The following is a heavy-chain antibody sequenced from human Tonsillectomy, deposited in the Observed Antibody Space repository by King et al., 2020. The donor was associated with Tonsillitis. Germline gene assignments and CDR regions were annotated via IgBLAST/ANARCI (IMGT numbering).Heavy chain of an antibody. CDR3: AQDFGTTGTTGWFDP. D-gene: IGHD1-1*01. V-gene: IGHV3-30*02. CDR2: IRYDGSNK. J-gene: IGHJ5*02. Sequence: VQLVESGGGVVQPGGSLRLSCAASGFTFSSYGMHWVRQAPGKGLEWVAFIRYDGSNKYYADSVKGRFTISRDNSKNTLYLQMNSLRAEDTAVYYCAQDFGTTGTTGWFDPWGQGTLVTVSS. CDR1: GFTFSSYG.